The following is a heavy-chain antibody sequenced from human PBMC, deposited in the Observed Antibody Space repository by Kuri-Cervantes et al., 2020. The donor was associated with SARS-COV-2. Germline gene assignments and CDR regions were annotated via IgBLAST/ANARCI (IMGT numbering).Heavy chain of an antibody. CDR3: ASTVAFWSGYYDY. CDR2: INPNSGGT. CDR1: GYTFTGYY. J-gene: IGHJ4*02. V-gene: IGHV1-2*04. Sequence: ASVKVSCKASGYTFTGYYMHWVRQAPGQGLEWMGWINPNSGGTNYAQKFQGWVTMTRETSISTVYMELSRLRSDDTAVYYCASTVAFWSGYYDYWGQGTLVTVSS. D-gene: IGHD3-3*01.